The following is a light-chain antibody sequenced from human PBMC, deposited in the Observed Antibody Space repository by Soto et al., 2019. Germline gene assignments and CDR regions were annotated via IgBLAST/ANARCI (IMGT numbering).Light chain of an antibody. CDR1: TSDVGAYNY. CDR2: EVS. V-gene: IGLV2-14*01. CDR3: SSKASSSSPSV. Sequence: QYALTQPASMSGSPGQSITISCTGSTSDVGAYNYVSWYKHHPGQAPQLMIYEVSNRPSGVSNRFSGSKSGNTASLTISGLQAEDEGDYYCSSKASSSSPSVFGTGTKVTVL. J-gene: IGLJ1*01.